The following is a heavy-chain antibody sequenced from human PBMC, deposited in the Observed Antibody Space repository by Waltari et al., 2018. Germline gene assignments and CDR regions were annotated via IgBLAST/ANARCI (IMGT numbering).Heavy chain of an antibody. CDR2: INHSGRP. J-gene: IGHJ3*02. CDR3: ARGRYFKVGYGGRLRHDAFDI. V-gene: IGHV4-34*01. CDR1: GGSFSGYY. D-gene: IGHD4-17*01. Sequence: QVQLQQWGAGLLKPSETLSLTCAVYGGSFSGYYWSWIRQPPGKGLEWIGEINHSGRPNYNPSLKSRVTISVDTSKNQFSLRLSSVTAADTAVYYCARGRYFKVGYGGRLRHDAFDIWGQGTMVTVSS.